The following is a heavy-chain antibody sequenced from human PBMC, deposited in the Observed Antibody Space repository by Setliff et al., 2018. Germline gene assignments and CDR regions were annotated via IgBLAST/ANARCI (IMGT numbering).Heavy chain of an antibody. CDR3: ARGVGATCDY. D-gene: IGHD1-26*01. CDR1: GGSISSYY. Sequence: SETLSLTCTVSGGSISSYYWSWIRQPPGKGLEWIGYIYYSGSTNYNLSLKSRVTISVDTSKNQFSLKLSSVTAADTAVYYCARGVGATCDYWGQGTLVTVSS. CDR2: IYYSGST. V-gene: IGHV4-59*01. J-gene: IGHJ4*02.